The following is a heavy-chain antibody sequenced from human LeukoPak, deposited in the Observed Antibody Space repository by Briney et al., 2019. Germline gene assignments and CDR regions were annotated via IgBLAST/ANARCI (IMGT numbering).Heavy chain of an antibody. J-gene: IGHJ4*02. CDR3: VRGNSGSRTTPFDY. Sequence: GGSLRLSCAASGFTFSSYAMSWVRQAPGKGRVWVSRVKGDGSGTSHADSVKGRFTISRDNAKHTLFLQMTSLGAEDTAVYYCVRGNSGSRTTPFDYWGQGTLVTVSS. CDR2: VKGDGSGT. V-gene: IGHV3-74*01. CDR1: GFTFSSYA. D-gene: IGHD6-19*01.